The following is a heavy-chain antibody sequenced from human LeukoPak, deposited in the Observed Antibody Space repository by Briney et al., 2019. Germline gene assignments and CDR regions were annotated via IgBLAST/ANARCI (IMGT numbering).Heavy chain of an antibody. J-gene: IGHJ4*02. CDR3: ARGPVAAAGTRFADY. CDR1: GGTFSSYA. CDR2: IIPIFGTA. D-gene: IGHD6-13*01. V-gene: IGHV1-69*05. Sequence: ASVKVSCKASGGTFSSYAISWVRQAPGQGLEWTGRIIPIFGTANYAQKFQGRVTITTDESTSTAYMELSSLRSEDTAVYYCARGPVAAAGTRFADYWGQGTLVTVSS.